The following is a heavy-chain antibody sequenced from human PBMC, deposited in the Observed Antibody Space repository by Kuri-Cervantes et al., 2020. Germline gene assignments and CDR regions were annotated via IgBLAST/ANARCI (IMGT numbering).Heavy chain of an antibody. CDR3: ARRGSYNFDF. V-gene: IGHV3-53*01. CDR1: GFTVSSNY. D-gene: IGHD3-16*01. CDR2: IYSGGST. J-gene: IGHJ4*02. Sequence: ETLSLTCAASGFTVSSNYMSWVRQAPGKGLEWVSVIYSGGSTYYADSVKGRFTISRDNSKNTLYLQMNSLRAEDTAVYYCARRGSYNFDFWGQGTLVTVSS.